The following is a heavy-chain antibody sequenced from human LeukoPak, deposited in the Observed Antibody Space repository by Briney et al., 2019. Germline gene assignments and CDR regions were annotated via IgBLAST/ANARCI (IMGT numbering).Heavy chain of an antibody. J-gene: IGHJ4*02. CDR2: IYHSGST. CDR3: ARLTTTSPEDF. Sequence: SETLSLTCAVSGYSISSGYFWGWTRQPAGKGLEWIGSIYHSGSTYYNPSLKSRVAISVDTSKNQFSLKVNSVTAADTAVYYCARLTTTSPEDFWGQGTLVTVSS. D-gene: IGHD4-11*01. CDR1: GYSISSGYF. V-gene: IGHV4-38-2*01.